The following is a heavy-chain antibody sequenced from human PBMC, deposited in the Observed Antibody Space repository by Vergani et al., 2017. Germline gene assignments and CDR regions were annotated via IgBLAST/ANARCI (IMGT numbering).Heavy chain of an antibody. J-gene: IGHJ2*01. V-gene: IGHV4-39*01. Sequence: QMQLQESGPGLVKASETLSLTCTVSGDSIISRSYYWGWIRQPPGKGLEWIGSIYNSGNGDSSSSLKSRVTISADTSKNQFSLRLTSVTAADTAVYYCASGKYYSDSTSHFRGRDFHVWGRGTLVTVPS. CDR1: GDSIISRSYY. D-gene: IGHD1-26*01. CDR3: ASGKYYSDSTSHFRGRDFHV. CDR2: IYNSGNG.